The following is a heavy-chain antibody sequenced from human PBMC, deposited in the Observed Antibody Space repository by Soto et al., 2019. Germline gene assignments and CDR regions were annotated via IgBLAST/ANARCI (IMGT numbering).Heavy chain of an antibody. D-gene: IGHD2-2*01. Sequence: ASVKVSCKASGGTFSSYAISWVRQAPGQGLEWMGGIIPIFGTANYAQKFQGRVTITADESTSTAYMELSSLRSEDTAVYYCARAQDSSTAFDPWGQGTLVTVSS. V-gene: IGHV1-69*13. CDR1: GGTFSSYA. CDR2: IIPIFGTA. J-gene: IGHJ5*02. CDR3: ARAQDSSTAFDP.